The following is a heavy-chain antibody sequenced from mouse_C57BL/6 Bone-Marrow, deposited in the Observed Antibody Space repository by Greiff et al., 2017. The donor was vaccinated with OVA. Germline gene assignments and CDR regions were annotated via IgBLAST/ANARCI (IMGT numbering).Heavy chain of an antibody. CDR3: TVVYDGYLYWYFDV. V-gene: IGHV1-5*01. CDR2: IYPGYSDT. CDR1: GYTFTSYW. J-gene: IGHJ1*03. D-gene: IGHD2-3*01. Sequence: EVQLQQSGTVLARPGASVKMSCKTSGYTFTSYWMHWVTQRPGQGLAWIGDIYPGYSDTSYNQKFKGKATLTAVTSASTAYMELSSLTNEDSAVYYCTVVYDGYLYWYFDVWGTGTTVTVSS.